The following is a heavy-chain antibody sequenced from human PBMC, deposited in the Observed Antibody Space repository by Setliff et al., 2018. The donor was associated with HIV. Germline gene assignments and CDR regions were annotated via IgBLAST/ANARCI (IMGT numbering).Heavy chain of an antibody. Sequence: SVKVSCKASGGTFSSYAISWVRQAPGQGLEWMGGIIPILGIANYAQKFQGRVTISRDNAQNSLYLQMNSLKVEDTAIYYCARDPHHGAMDYWGQGTLVTVSS. CDR1: GGTFSSYA. D-gene: IGHD2-2*01. CDR3: ARDPHHGAMDY. V-gene: IGHV1-69*10. J-gene: IGHJ4*02. CDR2: IIPILGIA.